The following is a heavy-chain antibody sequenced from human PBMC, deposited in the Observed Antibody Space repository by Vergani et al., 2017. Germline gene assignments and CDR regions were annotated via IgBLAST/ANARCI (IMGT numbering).Heavy chain of an antibody. CDR2: IYHSGST. Sequence: QVQLQESGPGLVKPSGTLSLTCAVSGGSISSSNWWSWVRQPPGKGLEWIGEIYHSGSTNNNPSLKSRVTILVDKSKNQFFLKLSSVTAADTAVYYCARVGDQRTTYYYYYYMDVWGKGTTVTGSS. CDR1: GGSISSSNW. J-gene: IGHJ6*03. V-gene: IGHV4-4*02. D-gene: IGHD3-16*01. CDR3: ARVGDQRTTYYYYYYMDV.